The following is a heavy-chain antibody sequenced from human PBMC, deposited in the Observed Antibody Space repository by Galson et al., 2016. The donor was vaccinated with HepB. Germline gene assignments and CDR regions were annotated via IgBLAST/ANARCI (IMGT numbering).Heavy chain of an antibody. CDR1: GDSISSNKYY. Sequence: SETLSLTCTVSGDSISSNKYYWGWIRQPPGKGLEWIGSMYYSVITHYNPSLKSRVTISVDTSKNQFSLKLSSVTAADTAVYYCASSLGRRYFDYWGQGTLVTVSS. CDR3: ASSLGRRYFDY. V-gene: IGHV4-39*01. J-gene: IGHJ4*02. CDR2: MYYSVIT.